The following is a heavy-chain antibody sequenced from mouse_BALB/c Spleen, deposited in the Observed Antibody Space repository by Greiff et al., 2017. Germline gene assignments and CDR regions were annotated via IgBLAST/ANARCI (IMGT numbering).Heavy chain of an antibody. CDR1: GYAFTNYL. V-gene: IGHV1-54*01. D-gene: IGHD2-4*01. Sequence: VQLQQSGAELVRPGTSVKVSCKASGYAFTNYLIAWVKQRPGQGLEWIGVINPGSGGTNYNEKFKGKATLTADKSSSTAYMQLSSLTSDDSAVYFCASYDYDDVLGYWGQGTSVTVSS. CDR2: INPGSGGT. CDR3: ASYDYDDVLGY. J-gene: IGHJ4*01.